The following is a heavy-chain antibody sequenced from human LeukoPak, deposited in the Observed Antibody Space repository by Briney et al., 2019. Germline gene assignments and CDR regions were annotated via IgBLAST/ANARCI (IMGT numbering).Heavy chain of an antibody. CDR3: ARRYFDY. CDR2: IKQDGTEK. V-gene: IGHV3-7*03. J-gene: IGHJ4*02. CDR1: GFTLSSYW. Sequence: GGSLRLSCAASGFTLSSYWMSWVRLAPGKGLEWVANIKQDGTEKYYVDSVKGRFTISRDNAKNLLYLQMNSLRAEDTAVYYCARRYFDYWGQGTRVTVSS.